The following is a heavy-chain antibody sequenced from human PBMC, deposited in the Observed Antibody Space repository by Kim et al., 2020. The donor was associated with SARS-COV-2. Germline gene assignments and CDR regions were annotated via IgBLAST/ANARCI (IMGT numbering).Heavy chain of an antibody. D-gene: IGHD5-12*01. Sequence: GGSLRLSCAASGFTFSSYGMHWVRQAPGKGLEWVAVISYDGSNKYYADSVKGRFTISRDNSKNTLYLQMNSLRAEDTAVYYCARDGGGEMATIDSAFDI. CDR3: ARDGGGEMATIDSAFDI. V-gene: IGHV3-33*05. CDR2: ISYDGSNK. J-gene: IGHJ3*02. CDR1: GFTFSSYG.